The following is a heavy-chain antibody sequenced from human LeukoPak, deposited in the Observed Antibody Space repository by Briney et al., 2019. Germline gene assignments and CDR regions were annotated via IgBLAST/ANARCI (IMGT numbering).Heavy chain of an antibody. D-gene: IGHD2-8*01. V-gene: IGHV4-59*01. CDR1: GASISSYY. J-gene: IGHJ4*02. CDR3: AKMVYVMKGGYYLDY. Sequence: SETLSLTCTVSGASISSYYWSWIRQPPGKGLEWIGYINYSGSTNYNPSLKSRVAISVDTSKSQFSLKLSSVTAADAAVYYCAKMVYVMKGGYYLDYWGQGALVTVSS. CDR2: INYSGST.